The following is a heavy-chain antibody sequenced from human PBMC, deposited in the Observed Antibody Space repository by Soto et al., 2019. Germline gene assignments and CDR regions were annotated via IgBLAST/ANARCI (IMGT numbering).Heavy chain of an antibody. D-gene: IGHD2-15*01. V-gene: IGHV4-61*01. CDR3: ARGPGEWVAATFWFDX. CDR2: IYYSGST. J-gene: IGHJ5*02. Sequence: PSDTLSLTFTVSGGSVSSVSYYWSWIRQPPGKGLEWIGYIYYSGSTNYNPSLKSRVTISVDTSKNQFSLKLSSVTAADTAVYYCARGPGEWVAATFWFDXWGQGTLVTVSX. CDR1: GGSVSSVSYY.